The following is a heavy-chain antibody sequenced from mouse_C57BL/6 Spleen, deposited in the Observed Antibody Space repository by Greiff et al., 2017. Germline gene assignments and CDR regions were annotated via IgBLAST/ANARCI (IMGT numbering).Heavy chain of an antibody. D-gene: IGHD1-1*01. CDR1: GFNIKDDY. CDR3: TILFITTVVATGFDY. Sequence: VQLQQSGAELVRPGASVKLSCTASGFNIKDDYMHWVKQRPVQGLEWIGWIDPENGDTEYASKFPGKATITADTSSNTAYLQLSSLTSEDTAVYYCTILFITTVVATGFDYWGQGTTLTVSS. J-gene: IGHJ2*01. CDR2: IDPENGDT. V-gene: IGHV14-4*01.